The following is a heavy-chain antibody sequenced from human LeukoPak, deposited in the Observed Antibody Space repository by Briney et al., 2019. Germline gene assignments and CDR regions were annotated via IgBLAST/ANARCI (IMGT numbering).Heavy chain of an antibody. CDR2: IWYDGSNK. J-gene: IGHJ4*02. Sequence: GGSLRPSCTASGFTFSDYGMHWVRQPPGKGLEWVAIIWYDGSNKKYEDSVKGRFTISRDNSKNTLYLQMNSLRAEDTAVYYCARGVDYYENSGTIDYWGQGTLVTVSS. CDR1: GFTFSDYG. V-gene: IGHV3-33*01. CDR3: ARGVDYYENSGTIDY. D-gene: IGHD3-22*01.